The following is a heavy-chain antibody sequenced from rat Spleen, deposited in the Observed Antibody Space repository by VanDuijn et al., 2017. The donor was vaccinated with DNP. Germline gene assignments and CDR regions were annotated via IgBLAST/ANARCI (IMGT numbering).Heavy chain of an antibody. V-gene: IGHV5-25*01. Sequence: EVQLVESGGGLVQPGRSMKLSCAASGFTFSNYYMAWVRQAPTKGLEWVASISTGGGNTYYRDSVKGRFTISRDNAKSTLYLQMESLRSEDTAAYYCAKDIDNSNYWYFDIWGPGTMVTVSS. J-gene: IGHJ1*01. D-gene: IGHD1-8*01. CDR1: GFTFSNYY. CDR3: AKDIDNSNYWYFDI. CDR2: ISTGGGNT.